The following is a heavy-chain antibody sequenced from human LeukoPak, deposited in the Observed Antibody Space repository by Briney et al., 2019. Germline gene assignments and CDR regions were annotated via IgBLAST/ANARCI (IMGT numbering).Heavy chain of an antibody. CDR1: GGSISSSNW. V-gene: IGHV4-4*02. CDR2: IYHSGST. D-gene: IGHD3-22*01. J-gene: IGHJ4*02. CDR3: ARDRSNYYDSRLDY. Sequence: PSETLSLTCAVSGGSISSSNWWSWVRQPPGKGLEWIGEIYHSGSTNYNPSLKSRVTISVDKSKNQFSLKLSSVTAADTAVYYCARDRSNYYDSRLDYWGQGTLVTVSS.